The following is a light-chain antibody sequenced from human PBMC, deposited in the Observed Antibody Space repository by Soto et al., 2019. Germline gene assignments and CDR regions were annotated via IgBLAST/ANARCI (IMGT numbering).Light chain of an antibody. CDR2: NDG. CDR3: QVWDSSSDHVV. Sequence: SYELTQPPSVSVAPGQTARITCGGNSIGSKSVHWYQQKPGQAPVSVVYNDGDRPSGIPERFSGSNSGNTATLTISRVEAGDEADYYCQVWDSSSDHVVFGGGTKVTVL. CDR1: SIGSKS. J-gene: IGLJ2*01. V-gene: IGLV3-21*02.